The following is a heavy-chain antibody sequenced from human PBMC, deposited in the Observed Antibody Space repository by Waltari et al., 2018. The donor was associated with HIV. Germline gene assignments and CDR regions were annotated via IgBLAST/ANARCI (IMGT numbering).Heavy chain of an antibody. Sequence: QVQLQQWGAGRLKPSDTLSLTCAVYNTSFRAYYWTWIRQIPGKRLEWSGEINHRGSNDYNPSLKSRVTMSSDMSKRQFSMRLKSVVAADTALYFCAGGRDSREQRLVAGFDFWGRGTLVTVSS. CDR1: NTSFRAYY. CDR3: AGGRDSREQRLVAGFDF. V-gene: IGHV4-34*02. CDR2: INHRGSN. J-gene: IGHJ4*02. D-gene: IGHD2-8*02.